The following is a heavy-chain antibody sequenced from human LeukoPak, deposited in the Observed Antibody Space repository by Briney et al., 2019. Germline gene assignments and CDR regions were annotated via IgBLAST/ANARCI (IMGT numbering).Heavy chain of an antibody. V-gene: IGHV3-30*02. CDR1: GFTFNNYG. CDR3: AKDSGGYMAVVVPAAIRY. CDR2: IRYDGSNK. D-gene: IGHD2-2*02. J-gene: IGHJ4*02. Sequence: GGSLRLSCAASGFTFNNYGMHWVRQAPGKGLEWVAFIRYDGSNKYYADSVKGRFTISRDNSKNTLYLQMNSLRAEDTAVYYCAKDSGGYMAVVVPAAIRYWGQGTLVTVSS.